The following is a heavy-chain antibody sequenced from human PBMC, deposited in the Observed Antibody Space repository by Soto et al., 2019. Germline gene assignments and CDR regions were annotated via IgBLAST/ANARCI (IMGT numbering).Heavy chain of an antibody. CDR1: GFTFDDYA. V-gene: IGHV3-9*01. D-gene: IGHD3-16*01. Sequence: EVQLVESGGDLVQPGRSLRLSCAASGFTFDDYAMNWVRQAPAKGLEWVSGISWDSYSKGYADSVKGRFTISSDNSKNSLYLLMNSLRTEDTALYYCAKGSRLHLGEFPDWGQGSLVTVS. CDR2: ISWDSYSK. J-gene: IGHJ4*02. CDR3: AKGSRLHLGEFPD.